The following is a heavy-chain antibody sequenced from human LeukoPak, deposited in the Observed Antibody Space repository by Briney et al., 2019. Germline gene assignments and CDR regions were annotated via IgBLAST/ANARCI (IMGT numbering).Heavy chain of an antibody. CDR2: IRYDGNLK. D-gene: IGHD6-13*01. J-gene: IGHJ4*02. CDR3: AKGGSSSWDYFDY. Sequence: GGSLILSCAASRLSFSSYGMHWARQAPGKGLEWVEFIRYDGNLKHYAHSVKGQFTISRDNSKSTLFLQMNSLRGEDTAVYYCAKGGSSSWDYFDYWGKGTPVTVSS. V-gene: IGHV3-30*02. CDR1: RLSFSSYG.